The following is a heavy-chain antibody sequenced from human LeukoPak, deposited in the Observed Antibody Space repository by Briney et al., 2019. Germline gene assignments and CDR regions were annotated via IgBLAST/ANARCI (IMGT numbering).Heavy chain of an antibody. CDR3: AARGVIFEYGAFDI. Sequence: SETLSLTCTVSGGSISSYYWSWIRQPPGKGLEWIGYIYYSGSTNYNPSLKSRVTISVDTSKNQFSLKLSSVTAADTAVYYCAARGVIFEYGAFDIWGQGTMVTVSS. CDR1: GGSISSYY. D-gene: IGHD3-10*01. CDR2: IYYSGST. V-gene: IGHV4-59*08. J-gene: IGHJ3*02.